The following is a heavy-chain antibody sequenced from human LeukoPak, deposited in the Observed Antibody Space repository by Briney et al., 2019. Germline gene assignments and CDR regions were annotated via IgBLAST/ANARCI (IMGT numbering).Heavy chain of an antibody. CDR3: AKAVPSLEGPNYFDY. CDR2: ISGSGGST. CDR1: GFTFSSYG. V-gene: IGHV3-23*01. D-gene: IGHD6-6*01. Sequence: GGSLRLSCAASGFTFSSYGMSWVRQAPGKGLEWVSLISGSGGSTYHADSVKGRFTISRDNSKNTLYLQMNSLRAEGTAVYYCAKAVPSLEGPNYFDYWGQGTLVTVSS. J-gene: IGHJ4*02.